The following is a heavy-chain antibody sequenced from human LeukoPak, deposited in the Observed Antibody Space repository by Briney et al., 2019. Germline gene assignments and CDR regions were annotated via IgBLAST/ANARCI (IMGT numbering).Heavy chain of an antibody. CDR2: IYYSGST. D-gene: IGHD2-2*01. Sequence: SETLSLTCTVSGGSISSSSYYWGWIRQHPGKGLEWIGYIYYSGSTYYNPSLKSRVTISVDTSKNQFSLKLSSVTAADTAVYYCARGDPVPPDYYYGTDVWGQGTTVTVSS. CDR1: GGSISSSSYY. J-gene: IGHJ6*02. V-gene: IGHV4-31*03. CDR3: ARGDPVPPDYYYGTDV.